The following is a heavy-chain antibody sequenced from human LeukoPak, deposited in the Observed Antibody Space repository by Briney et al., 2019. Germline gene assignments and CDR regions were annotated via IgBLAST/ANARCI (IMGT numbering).Heavy chain of an antibody. CDR3: ALIKGYCSSTSCSLIGYFDY. J-gene: IGHJ4*02. V-gene: IGHV1-46*01. CDR1: GYTVTSYY. Sequence: GASVKVSCKASGYTVTSYYMHWVRQAPGQGLEWMAILNPSGGSSNYAQKFQGRATLTRATSTGTAYMELSRLRSDDTAVYYCALIKGYCSSTSCSLIGYFDYWGQGTLVTVSS. CDR2: LNPSGGSS. D-gene: IGHD2-2*01.